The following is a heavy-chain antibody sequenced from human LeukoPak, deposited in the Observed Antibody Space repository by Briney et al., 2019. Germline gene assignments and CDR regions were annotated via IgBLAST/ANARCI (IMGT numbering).Heavy chain of an antibody. D-gene: IGHD2-2*01. CDR3: ARGGNCSSTSCSIDY. Sequence: SETLSLTCTVSGGSISSYYWSWIRQPAGKGLEWIGRIYTSGSTNYNPSLKSRVTMSVDTSKNQFSLKLSSVTAADTAVYYCARGGNCSSTSCSIDYWGQGTLVTVSS. J-gene: IGHJ4*02. CDR2: IYTSGST. V-gene: IGHV4-4*07. CDR1: GGSISSYY.